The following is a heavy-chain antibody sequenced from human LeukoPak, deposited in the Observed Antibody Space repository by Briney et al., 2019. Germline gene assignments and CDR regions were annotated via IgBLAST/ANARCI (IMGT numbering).Heavy chain of an antibody. Sequence: GGSLRLSCAASGFTFSSYAMSWVRQAPGKGLECISGFSGSGGSTYYADSVKGRFTISRDNAKNSLYLQMNSLRAEDTAVYYCARSSRELGGYAPWELMPPFDYWGQGTLVTVSS. V-gene: IGHV3-23*01. J-gene: IGHJ4*02. CDR1: GFTFSSYA. CDR3: ARSSRELGGYAPWELMPPFDY. CDR2: FSGSGGST. D-gene: IGHD1-7*01.